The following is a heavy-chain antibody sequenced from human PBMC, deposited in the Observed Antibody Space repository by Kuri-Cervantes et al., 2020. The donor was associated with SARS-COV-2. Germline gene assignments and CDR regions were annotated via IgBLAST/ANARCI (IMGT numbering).Heavy chain of an antibody. Sequence: SEPLSLTCAVSGYSISSGYYWGWIRQPPGKGLEWIGSIYHSGSTYYNPSLKSRVTISVDTSKTQFSLKLSSVTAADTAVYYCARDPDGSHFDYWGQGTLVTVSS. CDR2: IYHSGST. D-gene: IGHD1-26*01. J-gene: IGHJ4*02. V-gene: IGHV4-38-2*02. CDR3: ARDPDGSHFDY. CDR1: GYSISSGYY.